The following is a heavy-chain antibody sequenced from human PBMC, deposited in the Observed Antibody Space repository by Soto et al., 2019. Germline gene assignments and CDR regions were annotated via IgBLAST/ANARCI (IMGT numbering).Heavy chain of an antibody. D-gene: IGHD1-26*01. CDR1: EFTFSHYG. J-gene: IGHJ4*02. CDR3: ARYSGKYQGPIDY. V-gene: IGHV3-30*03. CDR2: ISYDGSNK. Sequence: VQLVDSGGGLVQPGGSLRLSCAASEFTFSHYGIHWVRQAPGKGLEWLAVISYDGSNKHYADSVKGRFTVSRDNSKNTLYLQMNSLRAEDTAVYFCARYSGKYQGPIDYWGQGTLVTVSS.